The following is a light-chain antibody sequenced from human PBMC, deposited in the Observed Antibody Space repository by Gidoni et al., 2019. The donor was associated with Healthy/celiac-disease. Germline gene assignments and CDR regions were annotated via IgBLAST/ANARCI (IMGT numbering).Light chain of an antibody. CDR3: QQYYSART. CDR1: QSVLYSSNNNNY. CDR2: WAS. J-gene: IGKJ1*01. V-gene: IGKV4-1*01. Sequence: DIVMTQSPESLAVSLGERATINCKSSQSVLYSSNNNNYLSWYQQKPGQPPKLLIYWASTRESGVPHRFSGSGSGTDFTLTISSLQAEDVAVYYCQQYYSARTFGQGTKVEIK.